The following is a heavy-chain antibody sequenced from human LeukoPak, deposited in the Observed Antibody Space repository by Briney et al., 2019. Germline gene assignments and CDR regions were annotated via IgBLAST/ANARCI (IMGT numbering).Heavy chain of an antibody. Sequence: SGPTPANPTQTLTLTCTFSGFSLNTRGVGVGWIRQPPGRALEWLALIYWDDDRRYSPSLKSRLTITKDTSRNQVVLTMTDMDPVDTATYFCAHRKNYYDSSVFDIWGQGTLGSVSS. D-gene: IGHD3-22*01. CDR2: IYWDDDR. V-gene: IGHV2-5*02. J-gene: IGHJ4*02. CDR1: GFSLNTRGVG. CDR3: AHRKNYYDSSVFDI.